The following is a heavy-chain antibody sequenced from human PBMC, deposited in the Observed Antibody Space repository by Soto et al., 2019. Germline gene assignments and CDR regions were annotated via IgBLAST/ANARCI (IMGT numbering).Heavy chain of an antibody. CDR3: VNSAWNY. D-gene: IGHD6-19*01. V-gene: IGHV3-48*04. J-gene: IGHJ4*02. CDR2: ISSSSSNI. Sequence: GESLKISCAASTFTFSDFSMNWVRQAPGKGLEWVSYISSSSSNIVYADSVKGRFTISRDNAKRSMYLQMNGLRAEDTAVYYCVNSAWNYWGQGALVTVSS. CDR1: TFTFSDFS.